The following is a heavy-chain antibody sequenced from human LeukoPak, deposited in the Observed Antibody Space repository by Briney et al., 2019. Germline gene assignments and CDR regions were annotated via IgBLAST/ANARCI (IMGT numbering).Heavy chain of an antibody. CDR1: GLTFSDYY. V-gene: IGHV3-11*01. Sequence: GGFLRLSCAASGLTFSDYYMSWIRQAPGKGLEWLSYINIGGTNTHYADSVKGRFTISRDNAKKSLYLEMTNLRAEDTAVYYCATDGAGFDTWGQGVLVTASS. CDR2: INIGGTNT. CDR3: ATDGAGFDT. J-gene: IGHJ5*02.